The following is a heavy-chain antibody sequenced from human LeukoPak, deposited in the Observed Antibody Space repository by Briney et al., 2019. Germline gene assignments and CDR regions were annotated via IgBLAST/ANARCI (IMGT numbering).Heavy chain of an antibody. CDR2: ISSSSSYI. CDR3: ARGKGTMIVASFDY. Sequence: GGSLRLSCATSGFTFSSYSMNWVRQAPGKGLEWVSSISSSSSYIYYADSVKGRFTISRDNAKNSLYLQMNSLRAEDTAVYYCARGKGTMIVASFDYWGQGTLVTVSS. V-gene: IGHV3-21*01. D-gene: IGHD3-22*01. J-gene: IGHJ4*02. CDR1: GFTFSSYS.